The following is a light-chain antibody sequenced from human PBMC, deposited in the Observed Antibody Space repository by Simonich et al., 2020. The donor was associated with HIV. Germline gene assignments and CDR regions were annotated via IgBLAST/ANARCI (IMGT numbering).Light chain of an antibody. CDR1: SGHSSYI. J-gene: IGLJ3*02. CDR2: LEGSGSY. V-gene: IGLV4-60*03. CDR3: CSYASVGTWV. Sequence: QPVLTQSSSASASLGSSVKLTCTLSSGHSSYIIAWHQQQPGKAPRYLMKLEGSGSYNKGSGVPDRFSGSSSGADRDLTISNLQSEDEADYYCCSYASVGTWVFGGGTSLTVL.